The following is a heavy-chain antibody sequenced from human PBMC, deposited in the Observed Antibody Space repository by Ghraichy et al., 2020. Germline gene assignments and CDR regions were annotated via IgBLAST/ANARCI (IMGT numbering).Heavy chain of an antibody. CDR3: AKTYYYGSGSADY. V-gene: IGHV3-7*01. J-gene: IGHJ4*02. CDR1: GFTFSDYW. Sequence: GGSLRLSCAASGFTFSDYWMIWVRQAPGKGLEWVANIKQDGSEKYYVDSVKGRFTISRDNAKNSLYLQMNSLRAADTAVYYCAKTYYYGSGSADYWGQGTLFTVSS. CDR2: IKQDGSEK. D-gene: IGHD3-10*01.